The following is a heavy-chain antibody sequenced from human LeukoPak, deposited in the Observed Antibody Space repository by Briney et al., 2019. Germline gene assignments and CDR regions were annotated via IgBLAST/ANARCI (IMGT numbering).Heavy chain of an antibody. CDR3: AHKDYCSSTSCPHWFDP. J-gene: IGHJ5*02. D-gene: IGHD2-2*01. Sequence: SGPTLVNPTQTLTLTCTFSGFSLSTSGVGVGWIRQPPGKALEWLALIYWDDDKRYSPSLKSRLTITKDTSKNQVVLTMTNMDPVDTATYYCAHKDYCSSTSCPHWFDPWGQGTLVTVSS. V-gene: IGHV2-5*02. CDR2: IYWDDDK. CDR1: GFSLSTSGVG.